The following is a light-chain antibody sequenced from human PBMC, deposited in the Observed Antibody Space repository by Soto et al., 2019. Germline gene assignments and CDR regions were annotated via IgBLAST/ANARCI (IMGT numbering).Light chain of an antibody. J-gene: IGLJ2*01. CDR2: RNN. CDR1: SSNIGSNY. V-gene: IGLV1-47*01. CDR3: ASWDDSLSGVV. Sequence: QSVLTQPSSASGTPGQRVTISCSGSSSNIGSNYVYWYQQLPGTAPKLLIYRNNQRPSAVPARFSGSKSGTSTSLAISGLRSEDEADYYCASWDDSLSGVVFGGGTKLTVL.